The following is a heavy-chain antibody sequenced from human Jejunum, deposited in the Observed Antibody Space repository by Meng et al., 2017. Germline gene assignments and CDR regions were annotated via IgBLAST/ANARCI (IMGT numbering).Heavy chain of an antibody. V-gene: IGHV7-4-1*02. CDR2: INTNTGNP. Sequence: ASVKVPCKVSGYTFNSIGLNWVRQAPGQGLEWMGWINTNTGNPTYAQGFTGRFVFSLDTSVSTAYLQSSSLKAEDTAMYYCARVAVAGLRYFQHWGQGTMVTVSS. D-gene: IGHD6-19*01. CDR3: ARVAVAGLRYFQH. CDR1: GYTFNSIG. J-gene: IGHJ1*01.